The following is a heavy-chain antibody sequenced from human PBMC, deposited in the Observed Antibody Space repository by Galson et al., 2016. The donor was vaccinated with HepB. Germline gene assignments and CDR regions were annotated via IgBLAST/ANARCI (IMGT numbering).Heavy chain of an antibody. CDR3: ARGRGNSYYGMDV. D-gene: IGHD4-23*01. CDR2: INGGNSNI. CDR1: GFTFTSHV. J-gene: IGHJ6*02. Sequence: SVKASCKASGFTFTSHVMHWVRQAPGQRPEWMGWINGGNSNIRYSQKFEGRVTITRDTSATTAYMELSSLTSEDTAVYYCARGRGNSYYGMDVWGQGTTVTVSS. V-gene: IGHV1-3*01.